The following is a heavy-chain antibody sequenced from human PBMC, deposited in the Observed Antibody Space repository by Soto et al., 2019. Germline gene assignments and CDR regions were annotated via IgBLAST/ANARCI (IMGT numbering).Heavy chain of an antibody. CDR3: ARDQGITIFGVVITCGMDA. CDR1: GYTFTSYG. Sequence: ASVKVSCKASGYTFTSYGISWVRQAPGQGLEWMGWISAYNGNTNYAQKLQGRVTMTTDTSTSTAYMELRSLRSDDTAVYYCARDQGITIFGVVITCGMDAWAQGTTVPVSS. CDR2: ISAYNGNT. V-gene: IGHV1-18*01. J-gene: IGHJ6*02. D-gene: IGHD3-3*01.